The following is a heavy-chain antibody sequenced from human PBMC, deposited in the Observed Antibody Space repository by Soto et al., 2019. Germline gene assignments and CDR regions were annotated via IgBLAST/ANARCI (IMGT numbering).Heavy chain of an antibody. Sequence: ASVKVSCKVSGYTLTELSMHWVRQAPGKGLEWMGGFDPEDGETIYAQKFQGRVTMTEDTSTDTAYMELSSLRSEDTAVYYCAGTVFGMGSNWFDPWGQGTLVTVSS. CDR2: FDPEDGET. J-gene: IGHJ5*02. CDR3: AGTVFGMGSNWFDP. V-gene: IGHV1-24*01. CDR1: GYTLTELS. D-gene: IGHD3-3*01.